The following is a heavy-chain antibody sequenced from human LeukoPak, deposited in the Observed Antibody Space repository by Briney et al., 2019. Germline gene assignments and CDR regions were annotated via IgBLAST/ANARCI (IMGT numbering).Heavy chain of an antibody. CDR1: GFTFSSFA. CDR2: ISGSGDNT. Sequence: SGGSLRLSCAASGFTFSSFAMSWVRQAPGKGLEWVSAISGSGDNTFYADSVRGRFTISRDNSKNILYLQMNSLRAEDTALYYCARGLARFLEWLPGVNYFDYWGQGTLVTVSS. CDR3: ARGLARFLEWLPGVNYFDY. V-gene: IGHV3-23*01. D-gene: IGHD3-3*01. J-gene: IGHJ4*02.